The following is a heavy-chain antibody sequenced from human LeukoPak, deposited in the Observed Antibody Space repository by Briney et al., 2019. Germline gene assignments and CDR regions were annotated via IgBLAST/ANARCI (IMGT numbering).Heavy chain of an antibody. Sequence: GGSLRLSCAASGFTFSSYSMNWVRQAPGKGLEWVSSISSSSSYIYYADSVKGRFTISRDNAKNSLYLQMNSLGAEDTAVYYCARARWRDTMIVVPHDPWGQGTLVTVSS. D-gene: IGHD3-22*01. CDR3: ARARWRDTMIVVPHDP. J-gene: IGHJ5*02. CDR1: GFTFSSYS. CDR2: ISSSSSYI. V-gene: IGHV3-21*01.